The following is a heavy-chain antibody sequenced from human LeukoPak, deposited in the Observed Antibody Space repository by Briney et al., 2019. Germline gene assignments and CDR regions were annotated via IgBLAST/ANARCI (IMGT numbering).Heavy chain of an antibody. D-gene: IGHD2-2*01. CDR3: ARGPFTSISKYFDY. CDR2: ISYDGSNK. Sequence: GGSLRLSCAASGFTFSSYAMHWVRQAPGKGLEWVAVISYDGSNKYYADSVKGRFTISRDNSKNSLYLQMNSLRAEDTAVYYCARGPFTSISKYFDYWGQGTLVTVSS. CDR1: GFTFSSYA. J-gene: IGHJ4*02. V-gene: IGHV3-30*04.